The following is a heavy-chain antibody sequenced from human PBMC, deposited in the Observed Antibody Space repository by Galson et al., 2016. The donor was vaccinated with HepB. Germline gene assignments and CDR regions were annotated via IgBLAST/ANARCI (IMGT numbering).Heavy chain of an antibody. CDR1: GYTFTNYG. V-gene: IGHV1-18*01. CDR3: ARGYYASGRSDFYY. CDR2: ISAYNGDT. D-gene: IGHD3-10*01. J-gene: IGHJ4*02. Sequence: QSGAEVKKPGASVKVSCKASGYTFTNYGISWVRQAPGQGLEWMGWISAYNGDTSYAQKLQGRVTMTTDTSTSTAYMELRSLRSVDTAVYYCARGYYASGRSDFYYWGQGTLVTVSS.